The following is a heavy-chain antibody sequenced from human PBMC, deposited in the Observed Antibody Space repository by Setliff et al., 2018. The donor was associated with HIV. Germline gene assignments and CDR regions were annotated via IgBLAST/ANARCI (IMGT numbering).Heavy chain of an antibody. Sequence: GESLRLSCAASGFTFSSYGMHWVRQAPGKGLEWVAIIWYDGSSKYYADSVKGRFTISRDTSKDTLYLQMNSLRAEDTAVYCCARVVGVAPYYYMDVWGKGTTVTVS. J-gene: IGHJ6*03. CDR2: IWYDGSSK. CDR3: ARVVGVAPYYYMDV. D-gene: IGHD2-15*01. CDR1: GFTFSSYG. V-gene: IGHV3-33*01.